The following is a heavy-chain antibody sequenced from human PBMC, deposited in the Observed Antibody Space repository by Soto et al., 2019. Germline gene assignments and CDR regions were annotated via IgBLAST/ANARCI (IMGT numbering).Heavy chain of an antibody. Sequence: SETLSLTCTVSGGSVSSDTHYWSWSRQPPGKRLEWMGFIYSSGSTNYNPSLKSRVTMSVDTSKNQFSLKLRSVIFADTEVYHCARFVRSCPGTTCSTRADVWGQGTTVTVSS. CDR2: IYSSGST. V-gene: IGHV4-61*01. J-gene: IGHJ6*02. CDR3: ARFVRSCPGTTCSTRADV. D-gene: IGHD1-1*01. CDR1: GGSVSSDTHY.